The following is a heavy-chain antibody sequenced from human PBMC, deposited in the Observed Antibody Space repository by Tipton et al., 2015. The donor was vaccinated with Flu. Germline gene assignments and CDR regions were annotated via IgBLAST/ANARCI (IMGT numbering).Heavy chain of an antibody. CDR1: GGSISSSSYY. D-gene: IGHD6-6*01. V-gene: IGHV4-39*07. J-gene: IGHJ4*02. CDR3: ASYSSSYFDY. Sequence: LRLSCTVSGGSISSSSYYWGWIRQPPGKGLEWIGSIYYSGSTYYNPSLKSRVTISVDTSKNQFSLKLSSVTAADTAVYYCASYSSSYFDYWGQGTLVTVSS. CDR2: IYYSGST.